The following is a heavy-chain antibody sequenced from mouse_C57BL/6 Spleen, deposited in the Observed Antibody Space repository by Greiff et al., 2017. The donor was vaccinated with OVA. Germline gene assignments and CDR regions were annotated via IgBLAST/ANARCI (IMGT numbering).Heavy chain of an antibody. CDR2: INPEGGST. J-gene: IGHJ1*03. V-gene: IGHV1-63*01. CDR3: ARAIRWYFGV. Sequence: QVQLVESGAGLVRPGSSVKLSCKASGYTFTDYCIGWVHQGPGQGLEWVANINPEGGSTYYLEYLKGNAILTGDKASITVYLHISSLTSEDTAIYYCARAIRWYFGVWGTGITVTASS. D-gene: IGHD2-12*01. CDR1: GYTFTDYC.